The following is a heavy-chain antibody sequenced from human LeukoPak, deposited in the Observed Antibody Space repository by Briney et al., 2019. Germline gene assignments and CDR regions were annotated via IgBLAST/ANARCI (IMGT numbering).Heavy chain of an antibody. J-gene: IGHJ4*02. D-gene: IGHD2-15*01. CDR1: GGTFSSYA. V-gene: IGHV1-8*02. CDR2: MNPNSGNT. Sequence: GASVKVSCKASGGTFSSYAISWVRQAPGQGLEWMGWMNPNSGNTGYAQKFQGRVTMTRNTSISTAYMELSSLRSEDTAVYYCARGRKGYCSGGSCYPLDYWGQGTLVTVSS. CDR3: ARGRKGYCSGGSCYPLDY.